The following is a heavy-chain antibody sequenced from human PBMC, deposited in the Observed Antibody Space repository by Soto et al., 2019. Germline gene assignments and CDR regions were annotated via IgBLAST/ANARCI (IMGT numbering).Heavy chain of an antibody. J-gene: IGHJ4*02. D-gene: IGHD1-20*01. CDR2: INTGNGKI. Sequence: QVQLVQSGAEVKKPGASVKVSCKASGYAFTTYAMHWVRQAPGHRLEWMGWINTGNGKIQYSQKFQGRVTITRDTSASTAYMELSSLRSEDTALYYCARQLTGTTIPFDYWGQGTLVTVSS. V-gene: IGHV1-3*04. CDR1: GYAFTTYA. CDR3: ARQLTGTTIPFDY.